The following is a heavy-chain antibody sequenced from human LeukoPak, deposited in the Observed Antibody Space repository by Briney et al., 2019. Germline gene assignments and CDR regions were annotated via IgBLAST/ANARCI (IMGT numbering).Heavy chain of an antibody. J-gene: IGHJ4*02. CDR2: INPSSGRT. CDR1: GYTFTTYY. CDR3: ARGHIPATPSYFDY. V-gene: IGHV1-46*01. Sequence: ASVKVSCKASGYTFTTYYMHWVRQAPGQGLEGMGIINPSSGRTNYAQSFQGRVTMTRDTSATTVYMELSSLRSEDTAVYYCARGHIPATPSYFDYWGQGTLVTVSS. D-gene: IGHD6-13*01.